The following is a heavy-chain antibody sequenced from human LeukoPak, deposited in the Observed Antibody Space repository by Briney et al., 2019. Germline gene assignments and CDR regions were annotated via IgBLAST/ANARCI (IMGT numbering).Heavy chain of an antibody. Sequence: GGSLRLSCAASGFTFSSYSMNWVRQAPGQGLEWVSCISSSSSYIYYADSLKGRFTMTRDNAKNSLYLQMNSLRAEDTAVYYCARAKECYYDSSGYYYRYWGQGTLVTVSS. CDR1: GFTFSSYS. D-gene: IGHD3-22*01. J-gene: IGHJ4*02. V-gene: IGHV3-21*01. CDR3: ARAKECYYDSSGYYYRY. CDR2: ISSSSSYI.